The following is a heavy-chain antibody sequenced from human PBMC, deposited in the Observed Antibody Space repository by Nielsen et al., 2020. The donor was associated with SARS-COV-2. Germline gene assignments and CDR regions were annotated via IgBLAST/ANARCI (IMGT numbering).Heavy chain of an antibody. CDR3: ARGDWDGSDVFAAFDL. V-gene: IGHV5-51*01. D-gene: IGHD3/OR15-3a*01. J-gene: IGHJ3*01. Sequence: GSLKISCKASEHSFTNYWIAWVRQMPGKGLEWMGIVNPRDSDARYSPSFAGQFTLSADSSVTTAYVEWSSLQASDTAMYYCARGDWDGSDVFAAFDLWGQGTLVSVSS. CDR2: VNPRDSDA. CDR1: EHSFTNYW.